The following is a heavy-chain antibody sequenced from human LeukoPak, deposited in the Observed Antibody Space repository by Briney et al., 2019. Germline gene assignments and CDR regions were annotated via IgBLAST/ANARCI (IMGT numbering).Heavy chain of an antibody. V-gene: IGHV3-9*01. CDR1: GFTFDDYA. CDR3: AKDIAYYYGSGSSWYFDY. D-gene: IGHD3-10*01. Sequence: GGSLRLSCAASGFTFDDYAMHWARQAPGKGXXXXXXXXXNSGSIGXADSVXGRFTISRDNAKNSLYLQMNSLRAEDTALYYCAKDIAYYYGSGSSWYFDYWGQGTLVTVSS. CDR2: XXXNSGSI. J-gene: IGHJ4*02.